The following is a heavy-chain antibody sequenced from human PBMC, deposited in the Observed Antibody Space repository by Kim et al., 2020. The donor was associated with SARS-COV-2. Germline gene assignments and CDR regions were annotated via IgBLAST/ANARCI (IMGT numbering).Heavy chain of an antibody. V-gene: IGHV5-51*01. D-gene: IGHD3-22*01. CDR1: GYSFDSHW. J-gene: IGHJ4*02. CDR3: ARLQGYYYDRSGYRFFDY. Sequence: GESLKISCQGSGYSFDSHWIGWVRQMPGRGLEWMGITYPGDSETKYSPSFQGQVTFSADKSINTAYLQWRSLKASDTAMYYCARLQGYYYDRSGYRFFDYWGQGTLVTVSS. CDR2: TYPGDSET.